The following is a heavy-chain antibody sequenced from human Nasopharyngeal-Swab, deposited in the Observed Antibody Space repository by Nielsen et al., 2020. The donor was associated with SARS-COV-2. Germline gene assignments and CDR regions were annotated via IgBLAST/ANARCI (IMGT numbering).Heavy chain of an antibody. V-gene: IGHV3-33*01. D-gene: IGHD6-19*01. CDR2: IWFDGSNK. CDR1: GFSFPTHG. J-gene: IGHJ5*02. Sequence: GGSLRLSCEASGFSFPTHGMLWARQAPGKRPEWVALIWFDGSNKYFADSVKGRFTISRDNSKNTVYLLMSSLRAEDTAVYYCARDPGAFAEAVAWFDPWGQGTLVTVSS. CDR3: ARDPGAFAEAVAWFDP.